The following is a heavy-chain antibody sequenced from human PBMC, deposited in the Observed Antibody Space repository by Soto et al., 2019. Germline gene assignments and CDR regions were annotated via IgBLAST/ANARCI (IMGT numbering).Heavy chain of an antibody. CDR2: ISPFNGNT. V-gene: IGHV1-18*01. CDR3: ARDDSGFSGSHYIDYFNY. Sequence: ASVKVSCKSSGYPFTHYGITWIRQAPGQGLEWMGWISPFNGNTNYGQTLQSRVTITRDTSASTAYMELSSLTSEDTAVYYCARDDSGFSGSHYIDYFNYWGQGALVTVSS. J-gene: IGHJ4*02. CDR1: GYPFTHYG. D-gene: IGHD1-26*01.